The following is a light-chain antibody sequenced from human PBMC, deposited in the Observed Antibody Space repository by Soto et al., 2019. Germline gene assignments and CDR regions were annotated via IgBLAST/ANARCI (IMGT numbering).Light chain of an antibody. J-gene: IGKJ4*01. CDR1: QGISSL. Sequence: DIQMTQSPSSVSASVGDRVTITCRASQGISSLLAWYQQKPGKAPNLLIHTASSLQSGVPSRFGGSGSGTDFTLTISSLQPEDFATYYCQRANSFPLTFGGGTKVEIK. V-gene: IGKV1-12*01. CDR3: QRANSFPLT. CDR2: TAS.